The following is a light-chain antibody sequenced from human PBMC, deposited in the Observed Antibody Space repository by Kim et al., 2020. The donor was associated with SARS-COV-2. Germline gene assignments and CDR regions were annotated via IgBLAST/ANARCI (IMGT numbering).Light chain of an antibody. CDR3: NSRDTSGNHLV. Sequence: SSELTQDPAVSVALGHTVRIACEGGSLRTYYASWYQQKPGQAPVLVIYGKNNRPSGIPDRFSGSSSGNTASLTITGAQAEDEADYYCNSRDTSGNHLVFGGGTQLTVL. CDR1: SLRTYY. V-gene: IGLV3-19*01. J-gene: IGLJ2*01. CDR2: GKN.